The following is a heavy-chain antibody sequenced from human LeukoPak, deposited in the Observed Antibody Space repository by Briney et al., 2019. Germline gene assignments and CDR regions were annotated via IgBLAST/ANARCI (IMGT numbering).Heavy chain of an antibody. CDR1: GGSFSGYY. Sequence: SETLSLTCAVYGGSFSGYYWSWIRQPPGKGLEWIGEINHSGSTNYNPSLKSRVTISVDTSKNQFSLKLSSVTAADTAVYYCARGVGYYGSGRRFKGYYYMDVWGKGTTVTISS. J-gene: IGHJ6*03. CDR2: INHSGST. D-gene: IGHD3-10*01. CDR3: ARGVGYYGSGRRFKGYYYMDV. V-gene: IGHV4-34*01.